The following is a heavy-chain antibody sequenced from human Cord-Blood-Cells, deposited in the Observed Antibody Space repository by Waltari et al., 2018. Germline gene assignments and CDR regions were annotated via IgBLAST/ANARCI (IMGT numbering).Heavy chain of an antibody. Sequence: QVQLQESGPGLVKPSETLSLTCTFSGGSISSYYWIWLRQPAGKGLEWIGRIYTSGSTNYNPSLKSRVTMSVDTSKNQFSLKLSSVTAADTAVYYCARDPSSSSWYWYFDLWGRGTLVTVSS. CDR2: IYTSGST. CDR3: ARDPSSSSWYWYFDL. V-gene: IGHV4-4*07. D-gene: IGHD6-13*01. CDR1: GGSISSYY. J-gene: IGHJ2*01.